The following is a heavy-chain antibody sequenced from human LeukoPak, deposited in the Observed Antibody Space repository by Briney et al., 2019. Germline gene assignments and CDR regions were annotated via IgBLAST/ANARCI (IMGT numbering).Heavy chain of an antibody. CDR1: GGSITGHY. CDR3: ARGEDYKSSRFDP. V-gene: IGHV4-59*11. CDR2: IYYSGTI. D-gene: IGHD4-11*01. J-gene: IGHJ5*02. Sequence: PSETLSLTCTVSGGSITGHYWNWIRQSPGKGLEWIGYIYYSGTIKYNPSLESRVTISVDTSKNQFSLTLSSVTAADTAMYYCARGEDYKSSRFDPWGQGTLVTVSS.